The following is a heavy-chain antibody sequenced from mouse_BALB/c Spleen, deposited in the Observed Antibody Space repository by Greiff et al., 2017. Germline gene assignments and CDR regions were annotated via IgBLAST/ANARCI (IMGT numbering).Heavy chain of an antibody. CDR3: ARGGGYYNAMDY. CDR2: ILPGSGST. V-gene: IGHV1-9*01. D-gene: IGHD2-12*01. CDR1: GYSFTSYW. J-gene: IGHJ4*01. Sequence: QVQLQQPGAELVRPGASVKLSCKASGYSFTSYWIEWVKQRPGHGLEWIGEILPGSGSTNYNEKFKGKATFTADTSSNTAYMQLSSLTSEDSAVYYCARGGGYYNAMDYWGQGTSVTVSS.